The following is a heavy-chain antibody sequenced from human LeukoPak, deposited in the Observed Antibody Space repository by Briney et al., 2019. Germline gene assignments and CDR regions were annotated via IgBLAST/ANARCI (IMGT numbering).Heavy chain of an antibody. D-gene: IGHD3-10*01. V-gene: IGHV1-8*01. Sequence: ASVRVSCQASGYTFNNYDINWVRQASGQGLEWMGWMNSKNGNSGYAQKFRGRVTMTRNISISAAYMELSSLRSEDTAVYYCTRGLQRGDRMLLWFGEFWGDNYYGMDVWGQGTTVTVSS. CDR1: GYTFNNYD. CDR2: MNSKNGNS. CDR3: TRGLQRGDRMLLWFGEFWGDNYYGMDV. J-gene: IGHJ6*02.